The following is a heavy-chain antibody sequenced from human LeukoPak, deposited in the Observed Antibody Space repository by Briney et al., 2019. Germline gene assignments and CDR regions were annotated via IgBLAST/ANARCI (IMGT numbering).Heavy chain of an antibody. D-gene: IGHD3-16*01. CDR3: ARHYIYAYDY. Sequence: GGFLRLSCAASGFTFSAYSMNWVRQAPGKGLEWVSYVSGSGDARYYADSAKGRFTISRDNAKNSLYLQMNSLTAEDTAVYYCARHYIYAYDYWGQGILVTVSS. CDR1: GFTFSAYS. CDR2: VSGSGDAR. V-gene: IGHV3-48*01. J-gene: IGHJ4*02.